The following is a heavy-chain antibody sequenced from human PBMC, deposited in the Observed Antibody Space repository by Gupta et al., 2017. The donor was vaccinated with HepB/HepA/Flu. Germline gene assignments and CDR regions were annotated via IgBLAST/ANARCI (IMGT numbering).Heavy chain of an antibody. Sequence: QVQLQQSGPGLVKPSQTLSLTCAISGDSVSSNSAAWNWIRQSPSRGLEWLGRTYYRSKWYNDYAVSVKSRRTSNPDTSKNQFSLQLNSVTPEDTAVYYCARVSDYRITIFGVVIRSFDSWGKGTMVTVSS. J-gene: IGHJ3*02. CDR3: ARVSDYRITIFGVVIRSFDS. CDR2: TYYRSKWYN. V-gene: IGHV6-1*01. CDR1: GDSVSSNSAA. D-gene: IGHD3-3*01.